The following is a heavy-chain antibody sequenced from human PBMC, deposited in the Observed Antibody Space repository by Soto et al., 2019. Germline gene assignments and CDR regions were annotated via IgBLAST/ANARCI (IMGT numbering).Heavy chain of an antibody. D-gene: IGHD2-15*01. V-gene: IGHV1-46*01. CDR1: GYTFTRYN. J-gene: IGHJ4*02. Sequence: SSVKVSCKASGYTFTRYNVHWVRQAPGQGLEWMAIINPSGGTTYYVQKFEGRVTLTTDTSTSTVYMELSSLRSDDTAVYYCARVRGGGSEYFFDYWGQGTLVTVSS. CDR2: INPSGGTT. CDR3: ARVRGGGSEYFFDY.